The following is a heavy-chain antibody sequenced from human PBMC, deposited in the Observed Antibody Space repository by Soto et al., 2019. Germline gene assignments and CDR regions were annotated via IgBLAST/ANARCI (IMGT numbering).Heavy chain of an antibody. CDR3: ASAARKPDSRKGFDY. J-gene: IGHJ4*02. CDR1: GGSISSGGYY. D-gene: IGHD2-21*01. Sequence: SETLTLTCTVSGGSISSGGYYWSWIRQHPGKGLEWIGYIYYSGSTYYNPSLKSRVTISVDTSKNQFSLKLSSVTAADTAVYYCASAARKPDSRKGFDYWGQGTLVTVSS. CDR2: IYYSGST. V-gene: IGHV4-31*03.